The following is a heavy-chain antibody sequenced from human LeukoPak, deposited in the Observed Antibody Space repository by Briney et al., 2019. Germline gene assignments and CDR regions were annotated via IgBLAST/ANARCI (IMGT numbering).Heavy chain of an antibody. CDR3: ARETWNQDWFDP. D-gene: IGHD1-1*01. CDR1: GYTFTSYG. CDR2: ISAYNGNT. J-gene: IGHJ5*02. Sequence: ASVKVSCKASGYTFTSYGISWVRQAPGQGLEWMGWISAYNGNTNYAQKLQGGVPMTTDTSTSTAYMELRSLRSDDTAVYYCARETWNQDWFDPWGQGTLVTVSS. V-gene: IGHV1-18*01.